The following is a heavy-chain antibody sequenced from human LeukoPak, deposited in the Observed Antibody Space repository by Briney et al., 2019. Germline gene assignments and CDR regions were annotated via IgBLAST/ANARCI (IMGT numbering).Heavy chain of an antibody. J-gene: IGHJ4*02. CDR1: GFTFSSDV. CDR2: IGGSGGNT. CDR3: ARATCGGDCPSGY. Sequence: GGSLRLSCAASGFTFSSDVMTWVRQAPGKGLEWVSSIGGSGGNTYYADSVKGRFTISRDNSKNTLYLQMNSLRAEDTAVYYCARATCGGDCPSGYWGQGTLVTVSS. D-gene: IGHD2-21*02. V-gene: IGHV3-23*01.